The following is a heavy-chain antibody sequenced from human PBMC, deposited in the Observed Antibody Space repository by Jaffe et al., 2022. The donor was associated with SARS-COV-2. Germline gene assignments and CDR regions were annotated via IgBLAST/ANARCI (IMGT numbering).Heavy chain of an antibody. Sequence: EVQLLESGGGLVQPGGSLRLSCAASGFTFSSYAMSWVRQAPGKGLEWVSDISGSGGSTYYADSVKGRFTISRDNSKNTLYLQMNSLRAEDTAVYYCAKVVLAVAGPAEYFQHWGQGTLVTVSS. CDR3: AKVVLAVAGPAEYFQH. D-gene: IGHD6-19*01. V-gene: IGHV3-23*01. CDR2: ISGSGGST. J-gene: IGHJ1*01. CDR1: GFTFSSYA.